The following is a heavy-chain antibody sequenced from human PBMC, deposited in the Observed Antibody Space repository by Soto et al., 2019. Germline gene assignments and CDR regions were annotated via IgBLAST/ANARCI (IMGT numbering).Heavy chain of an antibody. V-gene: IGHV3-66*01. D-gene: IGHD2-21*01. CDR3: ARELGYCGGDCSSLGYYYYMDV. CDR1: GFTVSSNY. CDR2: IYSGGTT. J-gene: IGHJ6*03. Sequence: GGSLRLSCAASGFTVSSNYMSWVRQAPGKGLEWVSVIYSGGTTYYADSVKGRFTISRDNSKNTRYLQMNSLRAEDTAVYYCARELGYCGGDCSSLGYYYYMDVWGKGTTVTVSS.